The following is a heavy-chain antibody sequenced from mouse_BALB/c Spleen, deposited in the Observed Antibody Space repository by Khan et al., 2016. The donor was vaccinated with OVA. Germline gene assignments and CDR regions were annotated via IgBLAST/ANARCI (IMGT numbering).Heavy chain of an antibody. D-gene: IGHD4-1*01. Sequence: EVMLVESGGDLVKPGGSLKLSCAASGFTFSSYSMSWVRQTPDKRLEWVASISSGGDYTYFPDSVTGRFTISRDNADNALYLQMSSLRSEDTAMYFCASHLTGSVDYWGQGTLVTVSA. CDR3: ASHLTGSVDY. J-gene: IGHJ3*01. CDR1: GFTFSSYS. CDR2: ISSGGDYT. V-gene: IGHV5-6*01.